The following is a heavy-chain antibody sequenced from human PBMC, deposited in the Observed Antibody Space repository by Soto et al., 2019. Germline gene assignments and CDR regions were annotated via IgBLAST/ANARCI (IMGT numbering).Heavy chain of an antibody. Sequence: GPLRLSCAASGFTFSSYAMSWVRQAPGKGLEWVSAISGSGGSTYYADSVKGRFTISRDNSKNTLYLQMNSLRAEDTAVYYCAKVAVAGIYFQHWGQGTLVTVSS. V-gene: IGHV3-23*01. D-gene: IGHD6-19*01. CDR2: ISGSGGST. CDR1: GFTFSSYA. J-gene: IGHJ1*01. CDR3: AKVAVAGIYFQH.